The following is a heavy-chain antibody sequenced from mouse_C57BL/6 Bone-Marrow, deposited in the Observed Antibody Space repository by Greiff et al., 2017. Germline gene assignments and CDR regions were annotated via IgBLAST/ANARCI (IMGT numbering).Heavy chain of an antibody. CDR3: ARLEFDGSSGDWYFDV. Sequence: QVQLQQPGPELVKPGASVKLSCKASGYTFTSYYINWVKQRPGQGLEWIGRIYPRDGSTKYNEKFKGKATLTVDTSSSTAYMELHSLTSEESAVYCCARLEFDGSSGDWYFDVWGTGTTVTVSS. CDR1: GYTFTSYY. V-gene: IGHV1-85*01. J-gene: IGHJ1*03. D-gene: IGHD1-1*01. CDR2: IYPRDGST.